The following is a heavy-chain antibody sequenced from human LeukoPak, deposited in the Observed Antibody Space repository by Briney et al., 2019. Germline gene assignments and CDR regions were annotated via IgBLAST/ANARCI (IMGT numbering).Heavy chain of an antibody. V-gene: IGHV3-23*01. Sequence: GGSLRLSCAASGFTFSTFAMIWVRQPPGKGLEWVSSITSSGTTNYADSVKDRFVISRDNSKDTLFLQMNSLRVEDTALYYCTNTGTYSIYWGQGTLVTVSS. CDR3: TNTGTYSIY. CDR1: GFTFSTFA. CDR2: ITSSGTT. J-gene: IGHJ4*02. D-gene: IGHD2-15*01.